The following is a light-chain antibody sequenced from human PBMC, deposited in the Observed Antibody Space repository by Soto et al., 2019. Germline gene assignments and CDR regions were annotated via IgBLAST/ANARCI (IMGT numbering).Light chain of an antibody. CDR2: VTSDGSH. CDR1: SGHSDYA. J-gene: IGLJ3*02. V-gene: IGLV4-69*01. CDR3: QTWGTGIQV. Sequence: QPVLTQSPSASASPGASVKLTCTLSSGHSDYAIAWHQQQPEKGPRYLMKVTSDGSHTKGDGIPDRFSGSSSGAERYLTISSLQSEDEADYYCQTWGTGIQVFGGGTKVTVL.